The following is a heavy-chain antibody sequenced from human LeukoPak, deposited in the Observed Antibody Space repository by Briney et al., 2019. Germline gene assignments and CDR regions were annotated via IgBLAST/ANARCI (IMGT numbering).Heavy chain of an antibody. CDR2: INHSGST. V-gene: IGHV4-34*01. CDR1: GGSFSGYY. J-gene: IGHJ6*02. CDR3: ARVVVITTNYYYYGMDV. D-gene: IGHD3-22*01. Sequence: PSQTLSLTCAVYGGSFSGYYWSWIRQPPGKGLEWIGEINHSGSTNYNPSLKSRVTISVDTSKNQFSLKLSSVTAADTAVYYCARVVVITTNYYYYGMDVWGQGTTVTVSS.